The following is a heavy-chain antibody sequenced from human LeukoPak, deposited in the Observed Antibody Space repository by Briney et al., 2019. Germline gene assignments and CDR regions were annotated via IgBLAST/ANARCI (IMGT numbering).Heavy chain of an antibody. CDR2: TRYDESIK. Sequence: GGSLRLSCEASGFTFSYYGMHWVRQAPGKGLEWVAFTRYDESIKDYADSVKGRFTISRDNAKTSLYLHMSSLRAEDTAVYYCARHLSGVTGYTYGRGIDYWGQGTLVTVSS. J-gene: IGHJ4*02. D-gene: IGHD5-18*01. CDR3: ARHLSGVTGYTYGRGIDY. CDR1: GFTFSYYG. V-gene: IGHV3-30*02.